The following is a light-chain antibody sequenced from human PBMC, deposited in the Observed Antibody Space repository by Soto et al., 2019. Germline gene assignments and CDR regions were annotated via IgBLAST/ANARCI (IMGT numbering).Light chain of an antibody. CDR2: DVS. CDR3: SSYTSSSTLNYV. V-gene: IGLV2-14*01. J-gene: IGLJ1*01. CDR1: SSDVGGYNY. Sequence: QSVLTQPASVSGSPGQSITISCTGTSSDVGGYNYVSWYQQHPGKPPKLMIYDVSNRPSGVSNRFSGSKSGNTASLTISGLHAEDEADYYCSSYTSSSTLNYVFGTGTKLTVL.